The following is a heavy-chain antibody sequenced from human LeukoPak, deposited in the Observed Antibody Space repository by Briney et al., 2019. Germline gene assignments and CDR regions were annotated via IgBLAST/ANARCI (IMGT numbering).Heavy chain of an antibody. J-gene: IGHJ5*02. Sequence: SETLSLTCTVSGGSISSYYRSWIRQPPGKGLEWIGHIYYSGSTNYNPSLKSRVTISVDTSKNHFSLKLYSVTAADTAVYYCAGGGYYGSGNDFRFDPWGQGTLVTVSS. CDR3: AGGGYYGSGNDFRFDP. V-gene: IGHV4-59*01. CDR2: IYYSGST. CDR1: GGSISSYY. D-gene: IGHD3-10*01.